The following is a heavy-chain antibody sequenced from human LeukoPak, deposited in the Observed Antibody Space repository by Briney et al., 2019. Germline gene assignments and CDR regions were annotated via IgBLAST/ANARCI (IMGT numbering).Heavy chain of an antibody. V-gene: IGHV3-11*04. Sequence: GGSLRPSCAASGFTFSDYYMSWIRQAPGNGLEWVSYISSSGSTIYYADSVKGRFTISRDKAKNSLYLQMNSLRAEDTAVYYCARAIFGVVILYYVDVWGKGTTVTVSS. J-gene: IGHJ6*03. D-gene: IGHD3-3*01. CDR3: ARAIFGVVILYYVDV. CDR1: GFTFSDYY. CDR2: ISSSGSTI.